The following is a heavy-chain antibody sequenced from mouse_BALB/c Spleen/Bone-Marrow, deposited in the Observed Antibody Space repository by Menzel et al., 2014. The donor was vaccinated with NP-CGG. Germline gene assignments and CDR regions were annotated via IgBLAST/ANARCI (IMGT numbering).Heavy chain of an antibody. D-gene: IGHD1-1*01. CDR1: GFNIKDTY. CDR2: IDPANGNT. Sequence: EVQLQQSGAELVKPGASVKLSCTASGFNIKDTYMHWVKQRPEQGLEWIGRIDPANGNTKYDPKFQGKATITADTSSNTAYLQLSSLTSEDTAVYYCARYYYGSIYFEHWGQGTTLTVST. J-gene: IGHJ2*01. CDR3: ARYYYGSIYFEH. V-gene: IGHV14-3*02.